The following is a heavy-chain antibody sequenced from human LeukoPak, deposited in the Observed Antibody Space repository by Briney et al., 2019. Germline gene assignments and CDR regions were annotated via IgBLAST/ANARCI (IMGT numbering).Heavy chain of an antibody. V-gene: IGHV4-4*09. CDR3: ARVGDNWNFASYYMDV. J-gene: IGHJ6*03. D-gene: IGHD1-20*01. Sequence: SETLSLTCTVSGASIRSYYWSWIRQPPEKGLEWIGYIDTSGSTNYNPSLKSRVTISVDTSKNQFSLKLSSVTAADTAVYYCARVGDNWNFASYYMDVWGKGTTVTVSS. CDR2: IDTSGST. CDR1: GASIRSYY.